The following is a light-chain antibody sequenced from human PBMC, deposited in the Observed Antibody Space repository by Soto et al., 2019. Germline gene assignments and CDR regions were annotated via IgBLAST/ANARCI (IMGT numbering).Light chain of an antibody. CDR3: QQFDDLPIT. CDR1: QDISHY. V-gene: IGKV1-33*01. J-gene: IGKJ5*01. CDR2: DAS. Sequence: DIQMTQSPSSLSASVGDRVTITCQASQDISHYLNWYQQKPGKAPKLLVYDASNLEAGVPSRFSGSESGTDFSLTISSLQPEDIATYYCQQFDDLPITFGQGIRLEIK.